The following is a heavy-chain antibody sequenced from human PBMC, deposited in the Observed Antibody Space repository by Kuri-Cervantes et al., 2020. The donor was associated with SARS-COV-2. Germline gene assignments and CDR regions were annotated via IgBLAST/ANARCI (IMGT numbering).Heavy chain of an antibody. CDR2: IYYSGST. D-gene: IGHD6-19*01. CDR1: GGSISSSSYY. J-gene: IGHJ5*02. Sequence: GSLRLSCTVSGGSISSSSYYWGWIRQPPGKGLEWIGSIYYSGSTYYNPSLKSRVTISVDTSKNQFSLKLSSVTAADTAVYYCARDAGGWGWFDPWGQGTLVTVSS. CDR3: ARDAGGWGWFDP. V-gene: IGHV4-39*02.